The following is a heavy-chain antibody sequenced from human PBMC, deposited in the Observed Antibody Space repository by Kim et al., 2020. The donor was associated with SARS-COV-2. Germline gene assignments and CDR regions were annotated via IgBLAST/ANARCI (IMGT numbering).Heavy chain of an antibody. CDR3: AKASDAFDI. Sequence: GGSLRLSCAASGFSFSSYGVNWVRQAPGKGLEWVSSISSNSRYIYYADSVKGLFSISRDNAKRALYLQMNSLRAEDTAVYYCAKASDAFDIWRQGTMVTVSS. CDR1: GFSFSSYG. CDR2: ISSNSRYI. J-gene: IGHJ3*02. V-gene: IGHV3-21*01.